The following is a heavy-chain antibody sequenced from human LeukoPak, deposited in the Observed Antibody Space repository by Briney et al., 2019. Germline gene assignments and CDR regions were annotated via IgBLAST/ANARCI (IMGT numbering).Heavy chain of an antibody. J-gene: IGHJ4*02. CDR1: GGSISSYY. V-gene: IGHV4-59*08. D-gene: IGHD1-26*01. Sequence: SETLSLTCTVSGGSISSYYWSWIRQPPGKGLEWIGYIYYSGSTNYNPSLKSRVTISVDTSKNQFSLKLSSVTAADTAVYYSARHQGPSGSYRWSFDYWSQGTLVTVSS. CDR2: IYYSGST. CDR3: ARHQGPSGSYRWSFDY.